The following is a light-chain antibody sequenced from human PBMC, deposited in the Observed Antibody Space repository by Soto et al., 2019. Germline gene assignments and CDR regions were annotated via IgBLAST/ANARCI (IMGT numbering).Light chain of an antibody. J-gene: IGKJ4*01. Sequence: EIVLTQSPGTLSLSPGERATLSCRASQSVSSSYLAWYQRKPGQAPRLLIYGASTRATGMLARFSGSGSGTEFTLTISSLQSEDFAVYYCQQYDNWPLTFGGGTKVDIK. CDR2: GAS. V-gene: IGKV3-15*01. CDR3: QQYDNWPLT. CDR1: QSVSSSY.